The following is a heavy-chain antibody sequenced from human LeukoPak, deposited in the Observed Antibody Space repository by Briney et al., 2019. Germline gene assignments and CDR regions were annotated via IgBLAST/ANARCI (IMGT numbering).Heavy chain of an antibody. CDR1: GFTFSSHA. J-gene: IGHJ4*02. V-gene: IGHV3-23*01. CDR2: ISSSGGGGST. D-gene: IGHD2-21*01. CDR3: ARRGGDSGTHFDY. Sequence: GGSLRLSCAGSGFTFSSHAVSWVRQAPGKGLEWVSAISSSGGGGSTFYADSVKGRFTISRDNSKNTLYLQMNSLTADDAAVYYCARRGGDSGTHFDYWGQGTLVTVSS.